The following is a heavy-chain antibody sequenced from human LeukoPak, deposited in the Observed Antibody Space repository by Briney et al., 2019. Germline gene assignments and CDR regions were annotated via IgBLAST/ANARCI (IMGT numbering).Heavy chain of an antibody. CDR1: GFTFSRYW. CDR3: ARGRATTGDLGGLDP. CDR2: INSDGIST. J-gene: IGHJ5*02. Sequence: GGSLRLSCAASGFTFSRYWMHWVRHGPGKGLVWVSRINSDGISTTYADSMKGRFTISRDNAKNTLYLQMNSLRGEDTAVYYCARGRATTGDLGGLDPWGQGTLVTVSS. D-gene: IGHD5-12*01. V-gene: IGHV3-74*01.